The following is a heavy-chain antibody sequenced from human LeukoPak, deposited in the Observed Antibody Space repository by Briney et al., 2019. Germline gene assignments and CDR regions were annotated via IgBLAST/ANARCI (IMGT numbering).Heavy chain of an antibody. Sequence: SETLSLTCAVYGGSFSGYYWSWIRQPPGKGLEWIGEINHSGSTNYNPSLKSRVTISVDTSKNQFSLKLSSVTAADTAVYYCARGYYDILTGHNWFDPWGQGTLVTVSS. CDR3: ARGYYDILTGHNWFDP. D-gene: IGHD3-9*01. J-gene: IGHJ5*02. CDR1: GGSFSGYY. V-gene: IGHV4-34*01. CDR2: INHSGST.